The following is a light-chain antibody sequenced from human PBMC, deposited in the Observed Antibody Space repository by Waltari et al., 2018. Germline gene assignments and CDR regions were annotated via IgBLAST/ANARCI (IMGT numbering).Light chain of an antibody. CDR2: AAS. CDR3: QQTNTFPLT. CDR1: QGISHW. Sequence: IRMTQSPSTVSASVGDTVILTCRASQGISHWLAWYQQRPGKAPKLLIYAASNLQPGVPSRFSGSGSVTDFTLTITDLQPEDFGTYFCQQTNTFPLTFGQGTRLEIK. V-gene: IGKV1-12*01. J-gene: IGKJ5*01.